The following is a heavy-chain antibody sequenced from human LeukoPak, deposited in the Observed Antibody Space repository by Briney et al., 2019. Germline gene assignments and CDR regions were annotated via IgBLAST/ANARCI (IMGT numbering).Heavy chain of an antibody. V-gene: IGHV1-8*01. J-gene: IGHJ4*02. D-gene: IGHD6-13*01. CDR1: RYTLTSSE. CDR2: INPKSGRT. Sequence: AAVKVSCKASRYTLTSSEINCVRPATGEGGEWMGWINPKSGRTAYEKKFQDRVYITMNTSISTAYMEVSSLRFDDTAVYYYARGRSGLAAAGTYDYWGQGTLITVSS. CDR3: ARGRSGLAAAGTYDY.